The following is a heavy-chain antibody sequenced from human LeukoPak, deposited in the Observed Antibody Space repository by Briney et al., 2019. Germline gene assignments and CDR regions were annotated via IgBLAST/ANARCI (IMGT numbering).Heavy chain of an antibody. CDR3: ASGGAYRSTSRSPLWN. Sequence: ASVKVSCKASGYTFTSYGISWVRQAPGQGLEWMGWISAYNGNTNYAQKLQGRVTMTTDTSTSTAYMELRSVRSDDPAVYYFASGGAYRSTSRSPLWNWGQGTLVTVSS. D-gene: IGHD2-2*01. J-gene: IGHJ4*02. CDR2: ISAYNGNT. V-gene: IGHV1-18*01. CDR1: GYTFTSYG.